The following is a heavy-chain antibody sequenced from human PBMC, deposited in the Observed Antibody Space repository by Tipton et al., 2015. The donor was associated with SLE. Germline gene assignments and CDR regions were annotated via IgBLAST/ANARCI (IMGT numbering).Heavy chain of an antibody. CDR1: DYSISYGYY. J-gene: IGHJ4*02. CDR2: IYHSGKT. CDR3: ARGRTSIL. D-gene: IGHD3-9*01. V-gene: IGHV4-38-2*01. Sequence: GLVKPSETLSLTCVVSDYSISYGYYWGWIRQPPGKGLEWIGSIYHSGKTYYNPSLKSRVTISVDTSKNQFSLKLSSVTAADTAVYYCARGRTSILWGQGTLVTVSS.